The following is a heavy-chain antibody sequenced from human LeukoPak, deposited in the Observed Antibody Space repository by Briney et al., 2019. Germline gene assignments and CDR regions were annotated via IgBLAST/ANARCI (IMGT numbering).Heavy chain of an antibody. CDR2: ISAYNVNT. D-gene: IGHD2-2*01. Sequence: ASVKVSCKASGYTFTTYGISWVRQAPGQGLEWMGWISAYNVNTNYAQNLRGRVTMTTDTSTSTAYMELRSLRSDDTAVYYCVRDIVVVPAAMGGYWGQGTLLTVSS. V-gene: IGHV1-18*01. CDR3: VRDIVVVPAAMGGY. J-gene: IGHJ4*02. CDR1: GYTFTTYG.